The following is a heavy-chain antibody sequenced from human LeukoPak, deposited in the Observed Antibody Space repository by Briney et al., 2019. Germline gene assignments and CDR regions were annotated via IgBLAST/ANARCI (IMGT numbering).Heavy chain of an antibody. Sequence: SETLSLTCTVSGGSISSYYWSWIRQPPGKGLEWIGYIYYSGSINYNPSLKSRVTISVDTSKNQFSLKLSSVTAADTAVYYCARGAYGDPTSFDYWGQGTLVTVSS. CDR3: ARGAYGDPTSFDY. J-gene: IGHJ4*02. CDR2: IYYSGSI. V-gene: IGHV4-59*01. D-gene: IGHD4-17*01. CDR1: GGSISSYY.